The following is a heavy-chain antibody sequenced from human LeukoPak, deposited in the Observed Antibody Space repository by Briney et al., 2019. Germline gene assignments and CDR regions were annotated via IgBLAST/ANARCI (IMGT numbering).Heavy chain of an antibody. CDR2: IYYSGST. Sequence: SETLSLTCSVSGGSISSYYWGWIRQPPGKGLEWIGSIYYSGSTYYNPSLKSRVTISVDTSKNQFSLKLSSVTAADTAVYYCARGGGYIAVAGILEYYFDYWGQGTLVTVSS. CDR3: ARGGGYIAVAGILEYYFDY. V-gene: IGHV4-39*07. D-gene: IGHD6-19*01. CDR1: GGSISSYY. J-gene: IGHJ4*02.